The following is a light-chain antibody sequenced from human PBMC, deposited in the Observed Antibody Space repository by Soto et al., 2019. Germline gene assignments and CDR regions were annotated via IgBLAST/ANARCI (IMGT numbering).Light chain of an antibody. CDR3: HQYGSSPFT. CDR2: GAS. J-gene: IGKJ3*01. CDR1: QSVSANY. Sequence: EVVLTQSPATLSLSPGERATLSCRANQSVSANYLAWYQQKPGQAPRRLIYGASSRATHIPDRFSGSGSETAVTLNISRLAHEDFAMFYCHQYGSSPFTFGPGTKVDI. V-gene: IGKV3-20*01.